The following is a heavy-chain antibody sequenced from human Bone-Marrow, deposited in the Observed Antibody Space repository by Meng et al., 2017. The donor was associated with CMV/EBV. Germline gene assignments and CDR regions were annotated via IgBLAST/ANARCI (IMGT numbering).Heavy chain of an antibody. CDR2: IRYDGSNK. Sequence: LSLTCAASGFTFSNAWMSWVRQAPGKGLEWVAFIRYDGSNKDYADSVKGRFTISRDNSKNTLYLQMNSLRAEDTAVYYCAKTRSGSYSIGAFDIWGQGTMVTVSS. CDR1: GFTFSNAW. V-gene: IGHV3-30*02. D-gene: IGHD1-26*01. CDR3: AKTRSGSYSIGAFDI. J-gene: IGHJ3*02.